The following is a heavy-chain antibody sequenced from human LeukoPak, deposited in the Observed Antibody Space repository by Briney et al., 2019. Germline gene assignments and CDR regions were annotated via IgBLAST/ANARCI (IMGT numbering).Heavy chain of an antibody. J-gene: IGHJ4*02. D-gene: IGHD2-15*01. Sequence: ASVKVSCKASGHTFTGYYMHWVRQAPGQGLEWMGWINPNSGGTNYAQKFRGRVTMTRDTSISTAYMELSRLRSDDTAVYYCARSWRFCSGDSCYPIDYWGQGTLVTVSS. CDR1: GHTFTGYY. V-gene: IGHV1-2*02. CDR3: ARSWRFCSGDSCYPIDY. CDR2: INPNSGGT.